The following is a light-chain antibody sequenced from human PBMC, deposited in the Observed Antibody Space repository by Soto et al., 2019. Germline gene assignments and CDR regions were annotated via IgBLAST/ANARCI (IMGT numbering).Light chain of an antibody. CDR1: QSISNY. Sequence: DIQMTQSPSSLAASVGDRVTITCRASQSISNYLNWYQQKPGKAPKVLIYAASSLQSGVPSRFSGSGSGTDFTLTISSLQPEDFATHYCQQSHSALTFGGGTKVDIK. CDR3: QQSHSALT. V-gene: IGKV1-39*01. CDR2: AAS. J-gene: IGKJ4*01.